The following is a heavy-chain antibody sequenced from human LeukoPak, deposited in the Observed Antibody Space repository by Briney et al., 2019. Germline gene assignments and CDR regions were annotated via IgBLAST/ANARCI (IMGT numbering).Heavy chain of an antibody. J-gene: IGHJ4*02. V-gene: IGHV3-72*01. CDR3: ARVAGGSRLHYFDY. D-gene: IGHD3-16*01. CDR1: GFTFSDHY. CDR2: TRNKANSYTT. Sequence: GGSLRLSCAASGFTFSDHYMDWVRQAPGKGLEWVGRTRNKANSYTTEYAASVKGRFTISRDDSKNSLYLQMNSLKTEDTALYYCARVAGGSRLHYFDYWGQGTLVTVSS.